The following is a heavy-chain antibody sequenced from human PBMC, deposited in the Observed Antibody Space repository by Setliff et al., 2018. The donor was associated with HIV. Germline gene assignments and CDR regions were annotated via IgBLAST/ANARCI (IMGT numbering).Heavy chain of an antibody. J-gene: IGHJ4*02. CDR2: IKGDGSET. Sequence: PGGSLRLSCESSGFTFNNYWMSWVRQAPGKRPEWVANIKGDGSETYYVDSVKGRFTISRDNAKNPLYLQMDSLRVEDTAVYYCARPFDQWGQGALVTVSS. CDR1: GFTFNNYW. V-gene: IGHV3-7*01. CDR3: ARPFDQ.